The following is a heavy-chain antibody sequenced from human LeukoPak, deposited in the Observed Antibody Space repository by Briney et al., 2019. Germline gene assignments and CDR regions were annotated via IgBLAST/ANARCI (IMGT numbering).Heavy chain of an antibody. Sequence: GGSLRLSCAASGFTFSSYAMSWVRQAPGKGLEWVSDITSGGSTYYADSVKGRFTISRDNSKITLYLQMNSLRAEDAAVYYCAKWGRRDGYHFDYWGQGTLVTASS. J-gene: IGHJ4*02. CDR2: ITSGGST. D-gene: IGHD5-24*01. V-gene: IGHV3-23*01. CDR3: AKWGRRDGYHFDY. CDR1: GFTFSSYA.